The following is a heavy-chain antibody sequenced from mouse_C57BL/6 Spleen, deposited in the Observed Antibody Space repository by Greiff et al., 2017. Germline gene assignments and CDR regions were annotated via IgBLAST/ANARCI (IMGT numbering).Heavy chain of an antibody. CDR1: GFSLTSYG. V-gene: IGHV2-5*01. CDR2: IWRGGST. CDR3: AKNYDYGHYYAMDY. Sequence: VQLVESGPGLVQPSQSLSITCTVSGFSLTSYGVHWVRQSPGKGLEWLGVIWRGGSTDYNAAFMSRLSITQDNSKSQVFFKMNSLQADDTAIYYCAKNYDYGHYYAMDYWGQGTSVTVSS. J-gene: IGHJ4*01. D-gene: IGHD2-4*01.